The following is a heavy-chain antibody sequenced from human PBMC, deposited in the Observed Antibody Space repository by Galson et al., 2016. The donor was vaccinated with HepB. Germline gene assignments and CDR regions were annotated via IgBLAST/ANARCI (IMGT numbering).Heavy chain of an antibody. V-gene: IGHV1-18*01. CDR2: ISGDNVNT. Sequence: SVKVSCKGSGYSFISYGISWVRQAPGQGPEWMGWISGDNVNTKTARKFQGRLTMTTDTSTNTAYMELRSLRSDDTALYYCARDGRDHYDYEGYYYVLWDHWGQGTLVTVSS. D-gene: IGHD3-22*01. J-gene: IGHJ4*02. CDR1: GYSFISYG. CDR3: ARDGRDHYDYEGYYYVLWDH.